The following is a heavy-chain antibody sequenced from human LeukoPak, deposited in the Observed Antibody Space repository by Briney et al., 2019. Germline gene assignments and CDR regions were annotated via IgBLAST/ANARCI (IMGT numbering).Heavy chain of an antibody. V-gene: IGHV4-30-2*01. Sequence: SETLSLTCAVSGGSISSGGYSWSWIRQPPGKGLEWIGYIYHSGSTYYNPSLKSRVTISVDRSKNQFSPKLSSVTAADTAVYYCARHYDSSGYYDYWGQGTLVTVPS. D-gene: IGHD3-22*01. CDR2: IYHSGST. CDR3: ARHYDSSGYYDY. CDR1: GGSISSGGYS. J-gene: IGHJ4*02.